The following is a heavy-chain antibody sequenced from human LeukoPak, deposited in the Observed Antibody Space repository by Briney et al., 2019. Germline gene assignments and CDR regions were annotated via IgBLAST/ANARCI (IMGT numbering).Heavy chain of an antibody. CDR3: ARRQQWLVEGYYYYGMDV. D-gene: IGHD6-19*01. CDR1: GGSISSYY. J-gene: IGHJ6*02. Sequence: SETLSLTCTVSGGSISSYYWSWIRQPPGKGLEWIGYIYYSGSTNYNPSLKSRVTISVDTSKNQFSLKLSSVTAADTAVYYCARRQQWLVEGYYYYGMDVWGQGTTVTVSS. CDR2: IYYSGST. V-gene: IGHV4-59*08.